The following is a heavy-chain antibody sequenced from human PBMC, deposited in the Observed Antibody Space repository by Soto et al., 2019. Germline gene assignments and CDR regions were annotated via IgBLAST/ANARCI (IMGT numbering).Heavy chain of an antibody. J-gene: IGHJ6*02. CDR2: IIPIFGTA. D-gene: IGHD5-12*01. CDR1: GGTFSSYA. CDR3: ASSGYERGGDYYYYGMDV. Sequence: QVQLVQSGAEVKKPGSSVKVSCKASGGTFSSYAISWVRQAPGQGLEWMGGIIPIFGTANYAQKFQGRVTFTADESTSTAYMELSSLRSEDTAVYYCASSGYERGGDYYYYGMDVWGQGTTVTVSS. V-gene: IGHV1-69*01.